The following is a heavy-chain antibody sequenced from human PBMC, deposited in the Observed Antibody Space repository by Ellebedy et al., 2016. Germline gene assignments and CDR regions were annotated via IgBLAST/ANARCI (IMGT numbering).Heavy chain of an antibody. J-gene: IGHJ4*02. CDR1: GFSLSTSGVG. CDR2: IYWNDDK. Sequence: SGPTLVKPTQTLTLTCTFSGFSLSTSGVGVGWIRQPPGKALEWLALIYWNDDKRYSPSLKSRLTITKDTSKNQVVLTMTNMDPVDTATYYCAHISGEQLVLVYFDYWGQGTLVTVSS. CDR3: AHISGEQLVLVYFDY. V-gene: IGHV2-5*01. D-gene: IGHD6-6*01.